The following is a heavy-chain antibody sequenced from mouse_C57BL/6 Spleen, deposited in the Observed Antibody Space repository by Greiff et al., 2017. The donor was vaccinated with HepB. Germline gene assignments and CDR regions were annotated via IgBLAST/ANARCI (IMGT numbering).Heavy chain of an antibody. V-gene: IGHV1-80*01. J-gene: IGHJ2*01. CDR3: ARRNFFDY. CDR1: GYAFSSYW. CDR2: IYPGDGDT. Sequence: LQQSGASVKISCKASGYAFSSYWMNWVKQRPGKGLEWIGQIYPGDGDTNYNGKFKGKATLTADKSSSTAYMQLSSLTSEDSAVYFCARRNFFDYWGQGTTLTVSS.